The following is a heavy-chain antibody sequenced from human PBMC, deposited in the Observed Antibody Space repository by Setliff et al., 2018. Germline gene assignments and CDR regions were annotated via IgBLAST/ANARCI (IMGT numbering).Heavy chain of an antibody. CDR2: LYYSGST. CDR1: GGSISSYS. Sequence: ASETLSLTCNVSGGSISSYSWSWIRQAPGKGLEWIGYLYYSGSTNQNPSLKSRVTISVDTSKNQFSLKMSSMTAADTAVYYCARFLNPRDGYQNSPGFDFWGQGTLVTVSS. V-gene: IGHV4-59*01. D-gene: IGHD5-12*01. J-gene: IGHJ4*02. CDR3: ARFLNPRDGYQNSPGFDF.